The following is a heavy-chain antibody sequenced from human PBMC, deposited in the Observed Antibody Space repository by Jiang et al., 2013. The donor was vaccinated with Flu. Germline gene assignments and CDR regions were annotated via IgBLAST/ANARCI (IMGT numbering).Heavy chain of an antibody. CDR2: ISYSGST. CDR3: ARHSGTYWDFDY. Sequence: TVSGGVHSVVPTGAGSAAPRRGLEWIGYISYSGSTNYNPSVKSRVTISLDTPKNQFSLQMYSVTAADTAVYYCARHSGTYWDFDYWGQGTLVTVSS. CDR1: GGVHSVVPT. D-gene: IGHD1-26*01. V-gene: IGHV4-59*08. J-gene: IGHJ4*02.